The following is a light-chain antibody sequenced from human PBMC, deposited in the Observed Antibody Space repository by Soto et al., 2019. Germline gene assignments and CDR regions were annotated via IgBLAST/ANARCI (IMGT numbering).Light chain of an antibody. CDR2: YDR. V-gene: IGLV3-21*04. Sequence: SYELTQPPSVSVAPGKTARITCGGNNIGSKSVHWYQQKPGQAPVVVIYYDRDRPSGIAERFSGSNSGNTATLTISGVEAGDEADYYCQVWDSSSDHVVFGGGTKLTVL. CDR3: QVWDSSSDHVV. CDR1: NIGSKS. J-gene: IGLJ2*01.